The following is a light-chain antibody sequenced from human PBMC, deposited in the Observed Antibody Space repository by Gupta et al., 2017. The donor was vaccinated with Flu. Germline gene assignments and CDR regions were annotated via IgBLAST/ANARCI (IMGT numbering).Light chain of an antibody. CDR1: QSISSY. J-gene: IGKJ1*01. Sequence: DIQMTQSPSSLSASVGDRVTITCRASQSISSYLNWYQQKPGKAPKLLIYAASSLQSGVPSRFSGSGSGTXFTLTIXRLQPEDFATYYCQQSDSTPPTFGXGTKVEIK. CDR3: QQSDSTPPT. V-gene: IGKV1-39*01. CDR2: AAS.